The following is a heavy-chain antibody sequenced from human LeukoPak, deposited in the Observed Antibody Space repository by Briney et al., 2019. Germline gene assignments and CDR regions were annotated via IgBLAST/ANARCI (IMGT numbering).Heavy chain of an antibody. V-gene: IGHV1-2*02. Sequence: VASVKVSCKASGYTFTGYYMHWVRQAPGQGLEWMGWINPNSGGTNYAQKFQGRVTMTRDTSISTAYMELSRLRSDDTAVYYCARYYYDSSGYYNGWFDPWGQGTLVTVSS. CDR3: ARYYYDSSGYYNGWFDP. CDR2: INPNSGGT. D-gene: IGHD3-22*01. CDR1: GYTFTGYY. J-gene: IGHJ5*02.